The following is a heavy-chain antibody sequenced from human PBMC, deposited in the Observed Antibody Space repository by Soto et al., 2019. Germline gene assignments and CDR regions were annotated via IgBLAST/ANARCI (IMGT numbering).Heavy chain of an antibody. V-gene: IGHV1-2*02. Sequence: GASVKVSCKASGYTFTGYYMHWVRQAPGQGFEWMGWINPNSGGTNYAQKFQGRVTMTRDTSISTAYMELSRLRSDDTAVYYCARGRTAKYCSSTSCSNFDYWGQGTLVTVSS. CDR2: INPNSGGT. D-gene: IGHD2-2*01. CDR1: GYTFTGYY. J-gene: IGHJ4*02. CDR3: ARGRTAKYCSSTSCSNFDY.